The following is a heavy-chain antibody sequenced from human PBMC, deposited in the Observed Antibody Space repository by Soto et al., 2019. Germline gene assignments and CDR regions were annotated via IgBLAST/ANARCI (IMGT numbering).Heavy chain of an antibody. CDR2: IYYTGGT. CDR3: ARTLGDSSGFV. V-gene: IGHV4-59*01. J-gene: IGHJ4*02. D-gene: IGHD3-22*01. CDR1: GGSIRSYY. Sequence: PSETLSLTCTVSGGSIRSYYWGWIRQPPGKGLEWIGYIYYTGGTKYNSSLKSRVTISVDTSKNQFSLKLSSVTAADTAVYYCARTLGDSSGFVWGQGTLVTVSS.